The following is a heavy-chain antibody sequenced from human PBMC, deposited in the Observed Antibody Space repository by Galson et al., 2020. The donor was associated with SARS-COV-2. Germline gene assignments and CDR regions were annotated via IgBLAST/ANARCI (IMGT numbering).Heavy chain of an antibody. CDR1: GFTFSSYA. CDR2: MSGSGGST. CDR3: AKDKASRLYYYGSGLNYGMDV. V-gene: IGHV3-23*01. J-gene: IGHJ6*02. Sequence: GGSLRLPCEASGFTFSSYAMSWVRQAPGKGLEWVSAMSGSGGSTYYADSVKGRFTISRDNSKNTLYLQMNSLRAEDTAVYYCAKDKASRLYYYGSGLNYGMDVWGQGTTVTVSS. D-gene: IGHD3-10*01.